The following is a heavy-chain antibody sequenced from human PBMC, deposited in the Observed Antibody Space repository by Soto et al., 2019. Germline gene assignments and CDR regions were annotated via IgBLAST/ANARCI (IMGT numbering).Heavy chain of an antibody. Sequence: QVQLQESGPGLLKPSETLSLTCTVSGGSISSYYWSWIRQPPGKGLEWIGYIYYSGSTNYNHSLKSRVTISVDTSKNQFPLKLSSVTAADTAVYYGARGRYSGYATSCGMDVWGQGTTVTVSS. CDR2: IYYSGST. D-gene: IGHD5-12*01. J-gene: IGHJ6*02. V-gene: IGHV4-59*01. CDR3: ARGRYSGYATSCGMDV. CDR1: GGSISSYY.